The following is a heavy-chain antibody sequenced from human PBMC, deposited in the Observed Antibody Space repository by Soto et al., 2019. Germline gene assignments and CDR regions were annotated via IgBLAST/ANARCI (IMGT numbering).Heavy chain of an antibody. D-gene: IGHD2-2*01. Sequence: EVQLLESGGGLVQPGGSLRLSCAASGFSFSSYAMTWVRQAPGKGLEWVSAIDSDTSTYYADSVKGRFTISRDKSKGTLYLQISSLRAEDTAVYYCAKERIPAAIINYYYGMDVW. J-gene: IGHJ6*01. CDR2: IDSDTST. V-gene: IGHV3-23*01. CDR3: AKERIPAAIINYYYGMDV. CDR1: GFSFSSYA.